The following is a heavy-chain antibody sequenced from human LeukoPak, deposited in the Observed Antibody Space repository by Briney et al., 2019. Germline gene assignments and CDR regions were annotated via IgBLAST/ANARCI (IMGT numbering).Heavy chain of an antibody. CDR3: ARDGDIVVVVAATLNWFDP. CDR1: GFTFSSYG. CDR2: IRYDGSNK. Sequence: SGGSLRLSCAASGFTFSSYGMHWVRQAPGKGLEWVAFIRYDGSNKYYADSVKGRFTISRDNSKNTLYLQMNSLRAEDTAVYYCARDGDIVVVVAATLNWFDPWGQGTLVTVSS. D-gene: IGHD2-15*01. J-gene: IGHJ5*02. V-gene: IGHV3-30*02.